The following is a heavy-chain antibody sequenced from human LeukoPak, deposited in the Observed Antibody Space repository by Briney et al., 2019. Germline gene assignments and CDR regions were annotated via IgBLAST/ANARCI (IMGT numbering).Heavy chain of an antibody. CDR2: IYYSGST. V-gene: IGHV4-59*12. CDR3: ARENYYDSSGYHY. D-gene: IGHD3-22*01. Sequence: SETLSLTCTVSGGSIINYYWSWIRQPPGKGLEWIGYIYYSGSTNYSPSLKSRVTMSVDTSKNQFSLKLSSVTAADTAVYYCARENYYDSSGYHYWGQGTLVTVSS. CDR1: GGSIINYY. J-gene: IGHJ4*02.